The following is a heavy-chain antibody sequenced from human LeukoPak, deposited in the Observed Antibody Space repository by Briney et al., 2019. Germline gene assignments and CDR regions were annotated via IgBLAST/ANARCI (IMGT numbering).Heavy chain of an antibody. CDR1: GGSVSSGSYY. V-gene: IGHV4-61*01. CDR3: ARDCSGRDGSCPTGGHDLFDI. Sequence: PSETLSLTCTVSGGSVSSGSYYWSWIRQPPGKGLEWIGYIYYSGSTNYNPSLKSRVTISVDESKNQFSLKLNSVTAADTAIYYCARDCSGRDGSCPTGGHDLFDIWGQGTMVTVSS. D-gene: IGHD2-15*01. CDR2: IYYSGST. J-gene: IGHJ3*02.